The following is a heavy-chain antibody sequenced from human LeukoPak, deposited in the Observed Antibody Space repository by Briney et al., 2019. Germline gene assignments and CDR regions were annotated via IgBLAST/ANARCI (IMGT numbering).Heavy chain of an antibody. J-gene: IGHJ4*02. CDR2: ITPIFGTA. CDR1: GGTFSSYA. D-gene: IGHD3-3*01. V-gene: IGHV1-69*05. CDR3: AKSREVSGEWLFHSFHY. Sequence: GASVKVSCKASGGTFSSYAISWVRQAPGQGLEWMGGITPIFGTANYAQKFQGRDTITTDESTSTAYMELSSLRSEDTAVYYCAKSREVSGEWLFHSFHYWGQGTLVTVSS.